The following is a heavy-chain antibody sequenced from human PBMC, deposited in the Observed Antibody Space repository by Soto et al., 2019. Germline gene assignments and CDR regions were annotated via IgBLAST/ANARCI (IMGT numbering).Heavy chain of an antibody. J-gene: IGHJ6*02. CDR1: GDTVSSNSVA. D-gene: IGHD2-15*01. CDR3: ARSEEDSDYYYYGMDV. V-gene: IGHV6-1*01. Sequence: SPTLSLTCVCSGDTVSSNSVAGNWVRQSPSRGLEWLGRTYYRSRWYSDYAVSVRSRIDINADTSKNQVSLQLNSVTLEDTAVYYCARSEEDSDYYYYGMDVWGQGTTVTVSS. CDR2: TYYRSRWYS.